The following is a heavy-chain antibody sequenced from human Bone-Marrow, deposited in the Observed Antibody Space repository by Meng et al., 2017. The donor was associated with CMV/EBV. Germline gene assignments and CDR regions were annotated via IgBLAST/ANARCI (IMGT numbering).Heavy chain of an antibody. V-gene: IGHV4-38-2*02. CDR3: ARNIAAADFDY. CDR1: GYSISSGYY. Sequence: SETLSLTCTVSGYSISSGYYWGWIRQPPGKGLEWIGSIYHSGSTYYNPSLKSRVTISVDTSKNQFSLKLSSVTAADTAVYYCARNIAAADFDYWGQGTLVTVPS. CDR2: IYHSGST. J-gene: IGHJ4*02. D-gene: IGHD6-13*01.